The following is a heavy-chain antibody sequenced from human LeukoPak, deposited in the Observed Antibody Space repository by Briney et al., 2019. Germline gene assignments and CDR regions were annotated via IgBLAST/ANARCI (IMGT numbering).Heavy chain of an antibody. CDR2: ISGSGGST. J-gene: IGHJ4*02. Sequence: GGSLRLSCAASGFTFSSYVMSWVRQAPGKGLEWVSAISGSGGSTYYADSVKGRFTISRDNSKNTLYLQMNSLRAEDTAVYYCAKLMGEYGDYAHSGYWGQGTLVTVSS. V-gene: IGHV3-23*01. CDR1: GFTFSSYV. D-gene: IGHD4-17*01. CDR3: AKLMGEYGDYAHSGY.